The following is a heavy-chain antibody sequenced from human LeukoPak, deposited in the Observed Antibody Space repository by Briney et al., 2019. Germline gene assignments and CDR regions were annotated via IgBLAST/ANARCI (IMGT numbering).Heavy chain of an antibody. Sequence: SETLSLTCTVPGGSISSFSYYWGWIRQPPGKGLEWIGSIYYSGAAYYNPSLKSRVTISVDTSKNQFSLKLSSVTAADTAVYYCARPRHYYGSGFDYWGQGTLVTVSS. J-gene: IGHJ4*02. CDR2: IYYSGAA. D-gene: IGHD3-10*01. V-gene: IGHV4-39*01. CDR1: GGSISSFSYY. CDR3: ARPRHYYGSGFDY.